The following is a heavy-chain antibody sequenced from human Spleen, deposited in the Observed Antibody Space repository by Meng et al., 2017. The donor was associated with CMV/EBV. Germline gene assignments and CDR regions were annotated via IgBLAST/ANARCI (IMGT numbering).Heavy chain of an antibody. V-gene: IGHV4-39*07. J-gene: IGHJ6*02. CDR3: ASLDYNYYYDMDV. D-gene: IGHD3-9*01. CDR1: GGSITSNDYY. CDR2: IYYRTST. Sequence: SETLSLTCTVSGGSITSNDYYWSWIRQPPGKGLEWIASIYYRTSTYYKPSLRSRITISLDTSKNQFSLILRSMTAADTAVYFCASLDYNYYYDMDVWGQGTTVTVSS.